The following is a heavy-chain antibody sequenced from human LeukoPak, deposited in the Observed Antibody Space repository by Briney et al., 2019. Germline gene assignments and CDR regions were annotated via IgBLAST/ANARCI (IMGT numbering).Heavy chain of an antibody. V-gene: IGHV4-59*01. CDR1: GGSISSYY. CDR3: ARTRAYGGRPDY. Sequence: PSETLSLTCTVSGGSISSYYWSWIRQPPGKGLEWIGYIYYSGSTNYNPSLKSRVTISVDTSKNQFSLKLSSVTAADTAVYYCARTRAYGGRPDYWGQGTLVTVSS. J-gene: IGHJ4*02. D-gene: IGHD4-23*01. CDR2: IYYSGST.